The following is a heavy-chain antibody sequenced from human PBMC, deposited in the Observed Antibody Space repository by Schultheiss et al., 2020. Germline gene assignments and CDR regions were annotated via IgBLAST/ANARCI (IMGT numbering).Heavy chain of an antibody. CDR2: TYYRSKWYN. V-gene: IGHV6-1*01. J-gene: IGHJ6*04. CDR1: GDSVSSNSAA. CDR3: ASYSNYASPYYYYGMDV. D-gene: IGHD4-11*01. Sequence: SQTLSLTCAISGDSVSSNSAAWNWIRQSPSRGLEWLGRTYYRSKWYNDYAVSVKSRITINPDTSKNQFSLQLNSVTPEDTAVYYCASYSNYASPYYYYGMDVWGKGTTVTVSS.